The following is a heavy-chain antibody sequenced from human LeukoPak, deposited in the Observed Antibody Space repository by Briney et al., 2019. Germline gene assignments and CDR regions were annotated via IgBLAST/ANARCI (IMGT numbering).Heavy chain of an antibody. V-gene: IGHV4-4*07. J-gene: IGHJ5*02. CDR3: VRLDYDSSGSSWFDP. D-gene: IGHD3-22*01. Sequence: NPSETLSLTCTVSGGSISSYYWSWIRQPAGKGLEWIGRIYTSGSINYNPSLKSRVTMSVDTSKNQFSLKLSSVTAADTAVYYCVRLDYDSSGSSWFDPWGQGTLVTVSS. CDR2: IYTSGSI. CDR1: GGSISSYY.